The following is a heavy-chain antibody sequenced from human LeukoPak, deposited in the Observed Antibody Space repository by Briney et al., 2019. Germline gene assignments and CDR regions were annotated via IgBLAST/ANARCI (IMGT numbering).Heavy chain of an antibody. CDR3: AREVSGLTHDY. V-gene: IGHV4-39*07. CDR1: GGSISSSSYY. D-gene: IGHD4/OR15-4a*01. CDR2: IYYSGST. Sequence: SETLSLTCTVSGGSISSSSYYWGWIRQPPGKGLEWIGSIYYSGSTYYNPSLKSRVTISVDTSKNQFSLKLSSVTAADTAVYYCAREVSGLTHDYWGQGTLVTVSS. J-gene: IGHJ4*02.